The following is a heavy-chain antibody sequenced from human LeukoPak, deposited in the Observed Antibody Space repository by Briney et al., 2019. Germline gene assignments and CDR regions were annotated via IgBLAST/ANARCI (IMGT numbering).Heavy chain of an antibody. Sequence: GASVKVSCKASGYTFTSYYMHWVRQAPGQGLEWMGRIDPNSGGTNYAQKFQGRVTMTRDTSISTAYMELSRLTSDDTAVYSCAAAIVVVPTTTTAFDIWGQGTKVTVSS. V-gene: IGHV1-2*06. CDR1: GYTFTSYY. J-gene: IGHJ3*02. CDR2: IDPNSGGT. D-gene: IGHD2-2*01. CDR3: AAAIVVVPTTTTAFDI.